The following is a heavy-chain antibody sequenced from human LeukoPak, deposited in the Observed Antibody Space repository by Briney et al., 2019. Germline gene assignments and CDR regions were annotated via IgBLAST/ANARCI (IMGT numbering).Heavy chain of an antibody. CDR2: ISTSSNTM. CDR3: ARVARGYSYSYYYYMDV. V-gene: IGHV3-11*01. J-gene: IGHJ6*03. D-gene: IGHD5-18*01. CDR1: GFSFSHYY. Sequence: GGSLRLSCAASGFSFSHYYMSWIGQAPGKRLEWVSYISTSSNTMYYADCVKGRFTISSDNARNSLNLQMNSLRADDTAVYYCARVARGYSYSYYYYMDVWGKGTSVTISS.